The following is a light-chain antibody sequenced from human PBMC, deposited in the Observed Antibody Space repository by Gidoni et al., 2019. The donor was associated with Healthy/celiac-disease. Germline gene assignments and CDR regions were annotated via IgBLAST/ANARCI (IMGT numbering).Light chain of an antibody. CDR3: QQYYSTPPT. CDR2: WAS. J-gene: IGKJ4*01. CDR1: QSVLYSSNNKNY. V-gene: IGKV4-1*01. Sequence: DIVLTQSPDSLAVSLGERATINCKSSQSVLYSSNNKNYLAWYQQKPGQPPKLLIYWASTRESGVPDRFSGSGSGKDFTLTISSLQAEDVAVYYCQQYYSTPPTFXGXTKVEIK.